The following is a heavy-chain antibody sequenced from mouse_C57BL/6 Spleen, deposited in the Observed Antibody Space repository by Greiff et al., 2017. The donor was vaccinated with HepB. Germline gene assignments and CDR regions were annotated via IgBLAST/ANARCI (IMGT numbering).Heavy chain of an antibody. CDR3: ARAYCSNYEEDAMDY. CDR2: ISYDGSN. D-gene: IGHD2-5*01. Sequence: DVKLQESGPGLVKPSQSLSLTCSVTGYSITSGYYWNWIRQFPGNKLEWMGYISYDGSNNYNPSLKNRISITRDTSKNQFFLKLNSVTTEDTATYYCARAYCSNYEEDAMDYWGQGTSVTVSS. V-gene: IGHV3-6*01. CDR1: GYSITSGYY. J-gene: IGHJ4*01.